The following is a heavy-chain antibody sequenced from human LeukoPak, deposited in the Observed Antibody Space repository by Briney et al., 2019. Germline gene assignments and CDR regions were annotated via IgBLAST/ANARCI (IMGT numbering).Heavy chain of an antibody. J-gene: IGHJ4*02. V-gene: IGHV6-1*01. D-gene: IGHD4-17*01. CDR1: GDSVSSNSAA. CDR3: ARETWDGDYGLEPTFDY. Sequence: SQTLSLTCAISGDSVSSNSAAWNWIRQSPSRGLEWLGRTYYRSKWYNDYAVSVKSRITINPDTSKNQFSLQLNSVTPEDTAVYYCARETWDGDYGLEPTFDYWGQGTLVTVSS. CDR2: TYYRSKWYN.